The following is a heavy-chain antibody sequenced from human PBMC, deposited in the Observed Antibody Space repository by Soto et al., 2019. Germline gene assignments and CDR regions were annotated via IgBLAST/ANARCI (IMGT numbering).Heavy chain of an antibody. D-gene: IGHD2-2*01. CDR1: GGTFGGYA. CDR3: ARALGCRSTSCTLDY. V-gene: IGHV1-69*01. Sequence: QVQLVQSGAEVKKPGSSVKVSCKASGGTFGGYAFSWVRQAPGQGLEWMGGIIPVSGAAHYAQTFQGRVTITADETTSTAYMELSSLRSQDTAVNYCARALGCRSTSCTLDYWAQGTRVIVSS. J-gene: IGHJ4*02. CDR2: IIPVSGAA.